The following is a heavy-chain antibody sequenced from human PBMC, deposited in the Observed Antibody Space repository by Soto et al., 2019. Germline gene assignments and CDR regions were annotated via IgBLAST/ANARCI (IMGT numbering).Heavy chain of an antibody. CDR1: GYIFTGYF. Sequence: ASVKVSCKASGYIFTGYFIQWLRQAPGQGLEWMGWINPNTSATNYAQKFQGRVTMTRDTSLGAAYMELTSLRPDDTALYYCARITRGRDHYYGMDVWGQGTTVTVSS. V-gene: IGHV1-2*02. D-gene: IGHD3-10*01. CDR2: INPNTSAT. CDR3: ARITRGRDHYYGMDV. J-gene: IGHJ6*02.